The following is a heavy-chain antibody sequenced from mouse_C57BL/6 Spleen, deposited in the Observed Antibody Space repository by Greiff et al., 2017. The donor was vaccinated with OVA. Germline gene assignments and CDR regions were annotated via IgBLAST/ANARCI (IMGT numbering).Heavy chain of an antibody. CDR1: GFTFSDYY. V-gene: IGHV5-16*01. CDR2: INYDGSST. D-gene: IGHD1-1*01. CDR3: ARGDYYGSLDY. Sequence: EVKLVESEGGLVQPGSSMKLSCTASGFTFSDYYMAWVRQVPEKGLEWVANINYDGSSTYYLDSLKSRFIISRENAKNILYLQMSSLKSEDTATYYCARGDYYGSLDYWGQGTTLTVSS. J-gene: IGHJ2*01.